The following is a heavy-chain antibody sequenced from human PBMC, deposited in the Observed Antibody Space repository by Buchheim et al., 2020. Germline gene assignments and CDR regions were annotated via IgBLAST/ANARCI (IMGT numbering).Heavy chain of an antibody. V-gene: IGHV3-23*01. D-gene: IGHD3-3*01. CDR3: AKASRITIFGVLQYGTVDY. J-gene: IGHJ4*02. CDR1: GFTFSSYA. CDR2: ISDSGGST. Sequence: EVQLLESGGDLVQPGGSLRLSCAASGFTFSSYAMSWVRQAPGKGLEWVSSISDSGGSTYYADSVKGRFTISRDNSKNTLYLQMNSLRAEDTAVYYCAKASRITIFGVLQYGTVDYWGQGTL.